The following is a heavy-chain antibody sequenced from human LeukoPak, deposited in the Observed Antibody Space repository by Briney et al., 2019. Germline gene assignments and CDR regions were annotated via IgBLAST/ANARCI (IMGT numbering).Heavy chain of an antibody. V-gene: IGHV4-38-2*02. CDR3: ARAPTTVTTSGAFDI. CDR1: GYSISSTYY. Sequence: SETLSLTCTVSGYSISSTYYWGWIRQPPGKGLEWIGSIYHSGSTYYNPSLKSRVTISVDTSKDQFSLKLTSVTAADTAVYYCARAPTTVTTSGAFDIWGQGTMVTVSS. D-gene: IGHD4-17*01. CDR2: IYHSGST. J-gene: IGHJ3*02.